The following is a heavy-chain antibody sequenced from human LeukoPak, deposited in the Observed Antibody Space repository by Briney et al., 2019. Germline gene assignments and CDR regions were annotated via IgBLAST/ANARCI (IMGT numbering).Heavy chain of an antibody. CDR1: GYSISSSSYY. J-gene: IGHJ4*02. V-gene: IGHV4-39*07. CDR3: ARGRYSSGWFFDY. Sequence: SETLSLTCTVSGYSISSSSYYWGWIRQPPGKGLEWIGSIYYSGSTYYNPSLKSRVTISVDTSKNQFSLKLSSVTAADTAVYYCARGRYSSGWFFDYWGQGTLVTVSS. CDR2: IYYSGST. D-gene: IGHD6-19*01.